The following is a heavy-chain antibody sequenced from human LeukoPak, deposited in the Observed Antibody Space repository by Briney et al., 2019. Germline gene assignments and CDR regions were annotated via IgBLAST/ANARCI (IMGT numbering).Heavy chain of an antibody. CDR2: ISYDGSNK. J-gene: IGHJ4*02. V-gene: IGHV3-30*18. CDR3: AKDCSSTSCYSGFDY. D-gene: IGHD2-2*02. Sequence: PGGSPRLSCAASGFTFSSYGMHWVRQAPGKGLEWVAVISYDGSNKYYADSVKGRFTISRDNSKNTLYLQMNSLRAEDTAVYYCAKDCSSTSCYSGFDYWGQGTLVTVSS. CDR1: GFTFSSYG.